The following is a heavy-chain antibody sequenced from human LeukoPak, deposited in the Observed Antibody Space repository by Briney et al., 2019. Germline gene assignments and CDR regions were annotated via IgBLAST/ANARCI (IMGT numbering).Heavy chain of an antibody. V-gene: IGHV1-69*05. CDR2: IIPIFGTA. Sequence: SVKVSCKASGGTFTSYAISWLRQSPGQGLEWMGGIIPIFGTANYAQKFHGRVTITTDESTSTAYMELSSLRSEDTAVYYCAKGGFVHAFDIWGQGTMVTVSS. J-gene: IGHJ3*02. CDR1: GGTFTSYA. D-gene: IGHD3-16*01. CDR3: AKGGFVHAFDI.